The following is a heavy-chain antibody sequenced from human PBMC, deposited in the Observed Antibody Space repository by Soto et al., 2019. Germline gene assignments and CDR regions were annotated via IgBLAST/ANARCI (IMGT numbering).Heavy chain of an antibody. Sequence: QVQLQESGPGLVKPSQTLSLTCTVSGGSISSGGYYWSWIRQHPGKGLEWIGYIYYSGSTYYNPSLKSRVTISVDTSKNQFSLKLSSVTAADTAVYYCLLHCGGDCYSSEYFQHWGQGTLVTVSS. V-gene: IGHV4-31*03. CDR1: GGSISSGGYY. D-gene: IGHD2-21*02. CDR2: IYYSGST. J-gene: IGHJ1*01. CDR3: LLHCGGDCYSSEYFQH.